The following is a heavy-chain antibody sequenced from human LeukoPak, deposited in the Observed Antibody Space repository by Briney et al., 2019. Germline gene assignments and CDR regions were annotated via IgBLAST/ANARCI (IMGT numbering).Heavy chain of an antibody. Sequence: SETLSLTCTVSGGSISSYYWSWIRQPPGKGLEWMGYIYYSGSTNYNPSLKCRVTISVDTSRNQFSLKLSSVTAADTAVYYCARGGTVRNGMDVWGQGTTVTVSS. CDR2: IYYSGST. D-gene: IGHD1-26*01. J-gene: IGHJ6*02. CDR1: GGSISSYY. CDR3: ARGGTVRNGMDV. V-gene: IGHV4-59*01.